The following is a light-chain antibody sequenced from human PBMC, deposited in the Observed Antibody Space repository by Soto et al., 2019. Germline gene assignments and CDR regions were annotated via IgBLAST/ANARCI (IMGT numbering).Light chain of an antibody. J-gene: IGKJ1*01. CDR2: KAS. Sequence: DIQMTQSPSTLSASVGDRVTITCRASQSISSWLAWYQQKPGKAPKLLIYKASSLESGVPSRFSGSGSGTEFTLTINNLQPDDFAIYYCRQYDSESTFGQGTKVDIK. V-gene: IGKV1-5*03. CDR1: QSISSW. CDR3: RQYDSEST.